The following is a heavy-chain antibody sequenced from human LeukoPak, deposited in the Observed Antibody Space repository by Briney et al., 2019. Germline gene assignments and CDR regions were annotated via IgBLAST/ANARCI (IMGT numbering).Heavy chain of an antibody. Sequence: PSETLSLTCTVSGDSISSSSYYWGWIRQPPGKGLEWIVNIYYSGRTYYSPSLKSRLTISVDTSKNQFSLKLTSVTAADTAVYYCARVHDLGYCTSTTCYGGYYFDYWGQGTLVTVSS. CDR2: IYYSGRT. CDR3: ARVHDLGYCTSTTCYGGYYFDY. D-gene: IGHD2-2*01. CDR1: GDSISSSSYY. J-gene: IGHJ4*02. V-gene: IGHV4-39*07.